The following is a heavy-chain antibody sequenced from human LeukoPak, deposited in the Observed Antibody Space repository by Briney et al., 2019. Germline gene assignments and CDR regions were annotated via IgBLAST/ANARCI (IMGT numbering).Heavy chain of an antibody. Sequence: GGSLRLSCAASGFTFSSYGMHWVRQAPGKGLVWVSRIKSDGSSTSYVDSVKGRFTISRDNAKNTLYLQMNSLRAEDTAVYYCASLQYGISDYWGQGTLVTVSS. CDR2: IKSDGSST. J-gene: IGHJ4*02. CDR3: ASLQYGISDY. CDR1: GFTFSSYG. D-gene: IGHD5-24*01. V-gene: IGHV3-74*01.